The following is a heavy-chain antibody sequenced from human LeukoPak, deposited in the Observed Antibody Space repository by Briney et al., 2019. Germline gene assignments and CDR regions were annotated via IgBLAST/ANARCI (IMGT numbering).Heavy chain of an antibody. CDR2: INWNGGST. V-gene: IGHV3-20*04. D-gene: IGHD2-2*01. Sequence: PGGSLRLSCAASGFTFGDYAMSWVRQAPGKGLEWVSGINWNGGSTGYADSVKGRFTISRDNAKNSPYLQMNSLRAEDTAVYYCVPWGDTDIVVVPAAHRNYFDYWGQGTLVTVSS. CDR1: GFTFGDYA. J-gene: IGHJ4*02. CDR3: VPWGDTDIVVVPAAHRNYFDY.